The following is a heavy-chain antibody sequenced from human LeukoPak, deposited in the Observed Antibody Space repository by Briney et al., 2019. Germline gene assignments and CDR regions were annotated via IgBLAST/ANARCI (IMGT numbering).Heavy chain of an antibody. V-gene: IGHV3-64*01. D-gene: IGHD6-13*01. J-gene: IGHJ6*03. CDR3: AREFGQQLVYYYYYYMDV. CDR2: ISSNGGST. Sequence: GGSLRLSCAASGFTFSSYAMHWVRQAPGKGLEYVSAISSNGGSTYYANSVKGRFTISRDNAKNSLYLQMNSLRAEDTAVYYCAREFGQQLVYYYYYYMDVWGKGTTVTISS. CDR1: GFTFSSYA.